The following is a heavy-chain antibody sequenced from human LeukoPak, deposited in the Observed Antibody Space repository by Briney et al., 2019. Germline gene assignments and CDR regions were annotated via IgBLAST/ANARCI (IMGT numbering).Heavy chain of an antibody. V-gene: IGHV1-69*01. D-gene: IGHD6-13*01. CDR1: GGTFSSYA. CDR2: IIPIFGTA. J-gene: IGHJ4*02. Sequence: VASVKVSCKASGGTFSSYAISWVRQAPGQGLEWMGGIIPIFGTANYAQKFQGRVTITADESTSTAYMELSSLRSEDTAVYYCARAPRMAADFDYWGQGTLVTVSS. CDR3: ARAPRMAADFDY.